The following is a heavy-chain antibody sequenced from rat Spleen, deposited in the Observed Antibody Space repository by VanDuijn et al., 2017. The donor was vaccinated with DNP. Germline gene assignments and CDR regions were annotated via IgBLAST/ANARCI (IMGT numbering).Heavy chain of an antibody. CDR1: GFTFSSYW. J-gene: IGHJ4*01. Sequence: EVQLVETGGGLVQPGRSLKLSCVASGFTFSSYWMYWIRQAPGKGLEWVATISYDGSSTYYRDSVKGRFTISRDNAKSTLYLQMDSLRSEDTATYYCARDNYGTSGAMDAWGQGTSVTVSS. CDR3: ARDNYGTSGAMDA. D-gene: IGHD1-11*01. CDR2: ISYDGSST. V-gene: IGHV5-58*01.